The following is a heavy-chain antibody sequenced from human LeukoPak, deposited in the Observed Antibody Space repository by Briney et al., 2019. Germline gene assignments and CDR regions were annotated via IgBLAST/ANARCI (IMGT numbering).Heavy chain of an antibody. V-gene: IGHV3-48*04. CDR2: VSSGSSTI. Sequence: GGSLRLSCAASGFTFSSYSMNWVRQAPGKGLEWVSYVSSGSSTIYYADSVKGRFTISRDNAENSLYLEMNSLRVEDTAIYYCVRDRGSYRPIDYWGQGTLVTVSS. CDR3: VRDRGSYRPIDY. D-gene: IGHD1-26*01. J-gene: IGHJ4*02. CDR1: GFTFSSYS.